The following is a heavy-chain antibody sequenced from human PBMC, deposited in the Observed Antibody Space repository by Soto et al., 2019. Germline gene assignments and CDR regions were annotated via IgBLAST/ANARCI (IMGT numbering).Heavy chain of an antibody. CDR3: ARHMRDPAFDI. CDR1: GGSISSSSYY. CDR2: IYYNGST. J-gene: IGHJ3*02. Sequence: QLQLQESGPGLVKPSETLSLTCTVSGGSISSSSYYWAWVRQPPGKGQEWIGSIYYNGSTYYNPSLKSRLTLSVDTSNNHFSLKLSSATAADTAVYYCARHMRDPAFDIWGQGTVVTVSS. V-gene: IGHV4-39*01.